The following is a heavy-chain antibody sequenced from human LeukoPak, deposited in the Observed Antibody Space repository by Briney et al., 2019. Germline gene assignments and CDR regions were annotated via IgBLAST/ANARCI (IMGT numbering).Heavy chain of an antibody. CDR3: ASGYCSGGSCYGLLDN. CDR1: GYRFNTYG. Sequence: ASVKVSCKASGYRFNTYGITWVRQAPGQGLEWMGWISAYNGDTKYAQRVQDGVTMTTDTSTKTAYMELRSLRSDDTAVYYCASGYCSGGSCYGLLDNWGQGPLFIVSS. V-gene: IGHV1-18*01. J-gene: IGHJ4*02. CDR2: ISAYNGDT. D-gene: IGHD2-15*01.